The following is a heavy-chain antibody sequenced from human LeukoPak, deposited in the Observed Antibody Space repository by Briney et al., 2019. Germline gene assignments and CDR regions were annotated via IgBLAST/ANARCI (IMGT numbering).Heavy chain of an antibody. D-gene: IGHD3-16*01. Sequence: PGGSLRLSCAASGFTFSSYSINWVRQAPGKGLEWVSLISSSSSYIYYADSVKGRFTISRDNTKKSLYLQMNSLRVEDTAVYFCARGGMGGWPIDYWGQGALVTVSS. V-gene: IGHV3-21*01. J-gene: IGHJ4*02. CDR1: GFTFSSYS. CDR3: ARGGMGGWPIDY. CDR2: ISSSSSYI.